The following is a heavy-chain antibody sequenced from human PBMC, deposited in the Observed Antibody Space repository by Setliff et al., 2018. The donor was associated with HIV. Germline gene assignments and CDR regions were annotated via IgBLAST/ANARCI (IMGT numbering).Heavy chain of an antibody. CDR1: GGSISSHY. J-gene: IGHJ4*02. D-gene: IGHD4-4*01. CDR2: INHRGAT. V-gene: IGHV4-59*08. Sequence: PSETLSLTCTVSGGSISSHYWSWIRQPPGKGLEWIANINHRGATSYNPSLKSRVTISSDTSKNQFSLSLTSVTAADTAVYYCARAPTVTTYYFDYWGQGTLVTVSS. CDR3: ARAPTVTTYYFDY.